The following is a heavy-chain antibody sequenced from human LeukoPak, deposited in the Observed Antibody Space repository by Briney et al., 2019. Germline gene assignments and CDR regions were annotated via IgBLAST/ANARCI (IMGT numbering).Heavy chain of an antibody. D-gene: IGHD3-10*01. CDR3: ARDLMVRGVIPAFDI. CDR1: GYTFTSYA. V-gene: IGHV7-4-1*02. CDR2: INTNTGNP. J-gene: IGHJ3*02. Sequence: ASVKVSCKASGYTFTSYAMNWVRQAPGQGLEWMGWINTNTGNPTYAQGFTGRFVFSLDTSVSTAYLQISSLKAEDTAVYYCARDLMVRGVIPAFDIWGQGTMVTVSS.